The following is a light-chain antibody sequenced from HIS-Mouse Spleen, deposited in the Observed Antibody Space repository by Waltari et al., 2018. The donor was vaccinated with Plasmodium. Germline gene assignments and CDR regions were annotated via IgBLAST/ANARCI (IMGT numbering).Light chain of an antibody. J-gene: IGLJ2*01. Sequence: SYELTQPPSVSVSPGQTASITCSGDKLGDKYACWYQQKPGQSPVLVIYQDSKRPSGIPERFSASNYGNTATLTISGTQAMDEADYYCQAWDSSTVVFGGGTKLTVL. V-gene: IGLV3-1*01. CDR3: QAWDSSTVV. CDR2: QDS. CDR1: KLGDKY.